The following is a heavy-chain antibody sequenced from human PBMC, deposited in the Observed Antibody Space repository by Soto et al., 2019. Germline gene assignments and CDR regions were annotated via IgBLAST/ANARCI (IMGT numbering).Heavy chain of an antibody. CDR1: GGSINSDEYY. Sequence: SETLSLTCTASGGSINSDEYYWSWIRQPPGRGLEWIGHISYSGSTYYSPSLKSRLTISIDTSKNQFSLKLTSVTAADAAVYFCARDRGSSWMYKWFDPWGQGTMVTVSS. D-gene: IGHD6-13*01. J-gene: IGHJ5*02. CDR3: ARDRGSSWMYKWFDP. CDR2: ISYSGST. V-gene: IGHV4-30-4*01.